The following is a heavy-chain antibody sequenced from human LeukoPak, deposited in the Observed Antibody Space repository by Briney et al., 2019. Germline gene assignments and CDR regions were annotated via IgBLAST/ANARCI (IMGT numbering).Heavy chain of an antibody. CDR1: GYIFTNYA. J-gene: IGHJ5*02. Sequence: ASVKVSCKASGYIFTNYAIHWVRQAPGQRLEWMGWINAGYGNTKYSQKFQGRVSITRDTSANTVYMELSSLRSEDTAVYYCAREGHASGNYFNGWFDPWGQGTLVTVSS. V-gene: IGHV1-3*01. D-gene: IGHD3-10*01. CDR2: INAGYGNT. CDR3: AREGHASGNYFNGWFDP.